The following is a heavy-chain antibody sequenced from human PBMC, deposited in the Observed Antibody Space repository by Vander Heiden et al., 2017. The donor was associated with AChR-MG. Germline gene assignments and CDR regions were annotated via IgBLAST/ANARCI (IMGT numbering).Heavy chain of an antibody. V-gene: IGHV1-69*06. CDR2: IIPIFGTA. CDR1: GGTFSSYA. D-gene: IGHD3-22*01. Sequence: QVQLVQSGAEVKKPGSSVKVSCQASGGTFSSYAISWVRKAPGQGLEWMGGIIPIFGTANYAQKFQGRVTITADKSTSTAYMELSSLRSEDTAVYYYARGLTQYYYYGMDVWGQGTTVTVSS. J-gene: IGHJ6*02. CDR3: ARGLTQYYYYGMDV.